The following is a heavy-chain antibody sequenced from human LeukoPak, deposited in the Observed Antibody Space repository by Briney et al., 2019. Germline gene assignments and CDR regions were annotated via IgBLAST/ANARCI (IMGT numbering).Heavy chain of an antibody. CDR2: INAYNGDT. Sequence: GASVKVSCKASGYSFISYGFSWVRQAPGQGLEWMGWINAYNGDTNYAQKLRGRVTVTTDTSTSTAYMELRSLRSDDTAVYYCARDPDYYDSRDDAFDIWGQGTMVTVSS. J-gene: IGHJ3*02. V-gene: IGHV1-18*01. CDR1: GYSFISYG. D-gene: IGHD3-22*01. CDR3: ARDPDYYDSRDDAFDI.